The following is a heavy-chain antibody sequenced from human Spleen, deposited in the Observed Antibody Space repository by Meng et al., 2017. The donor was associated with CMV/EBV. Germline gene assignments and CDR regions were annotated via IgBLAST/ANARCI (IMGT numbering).Heavy chain of an antibody. CDR3: AREWEPPGWFDP. J-gene: IGHJ5*02. D-gene: IGHD1-26*01. CDR1: GYTFTAYY. V-gene: IGHV1-46*01. CDR2: INPSGGTT. Sequence: ASVKVSCKASGYTFTAYYMHWVRQAPGQGLEWMGLINPSGGTTSYAQKFQGRLTLTRDTSPSTVYMELSSLRSEDTALYYCAREWEPPGWFDPWGQGTLVTVSS.